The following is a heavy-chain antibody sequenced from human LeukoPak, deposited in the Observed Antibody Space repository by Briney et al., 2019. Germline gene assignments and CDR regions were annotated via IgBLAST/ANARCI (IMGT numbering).Heavy chain of an antibody. Sequence: PGGSLRLPCAASGFTFSSYSMNWVRQAPGKGLEWVANIKQDGSEKYYVDSVKGRFTISRDNAKNSLYLQMNSLRAEDTAVYYCARDLGYSSGLDYWGQGTLVTVSS. J-gene: IGHJ4*02. CDR2: IKQDGSEK. V-gene: IGHV3-7*01. CDR3: ARDLGYSSGLDY. CDR1: GFTFSSYS. D-gene: IGHD6-19*01.